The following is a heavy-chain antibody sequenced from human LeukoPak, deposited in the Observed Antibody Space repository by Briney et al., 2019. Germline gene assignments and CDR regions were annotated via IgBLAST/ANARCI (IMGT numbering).Heavy chain of an antibody. CDR2: VYYSGST. J-gene: IGHJ4*02. CDR3: ARMGPAAAGIID. CDR1: GGSISSYY. D-gene: IGHD6-13*01. V-gene: IGHV4-59*08. Sequence: SETLSLTCTVSGGSISSYYWSWIRQPPGKGLEWIGYVYYSGSTNYNPSLKSRVTISVDTSKNQFSLKLSSVTAADTAVYYCARMGPAAAGIIDWGQGTLVTVSS.